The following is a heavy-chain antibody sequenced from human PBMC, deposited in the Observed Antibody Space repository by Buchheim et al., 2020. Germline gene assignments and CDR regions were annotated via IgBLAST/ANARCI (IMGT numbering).Heavy chain of an antibody. J-gene: IGHJ6*01. Sequence: QVQLQESGPGLVRPSQTLSLTCTVSGGSINSGDYYWSWVRQPPGKGLEWMGYIYFSGDTYYNPSLKSRITMSLDTSKNQFSLRLTSVTAADTAVYYCAKAVWSDYSNTFFFFGMDVWGQGTT. CDR1: GGSINSGDYY. V-gene: IGHV4-30-4*01. CDR2: IYFSGDT. CDR3: AKAVWSDYSNTFFFFGMDV. D-gene: IGHD3-3*01.